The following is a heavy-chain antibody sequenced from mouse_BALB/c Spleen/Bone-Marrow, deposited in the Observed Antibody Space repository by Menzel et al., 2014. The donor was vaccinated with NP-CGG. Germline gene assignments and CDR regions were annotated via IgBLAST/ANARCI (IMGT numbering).Heavy chain of an antibody. CDR3: ARERDGYFRGAMDY. CDR2: INSNGGST. Sequence: EVQLQQSGGGLVQPGGSLKLSCAASGFTFSSYGMSWVRQTPDKRLELVATINSNGGSTYYPDSVKGRFTISRDNAKNTLYLQMSSLKSEDTAMYYCARERDGYFRGAMDYWGQGTSVTVSS. V-gene: IGHV5-6-3*01. D-gene: IGHD2-3*01. J-gene: IGHJ4*01. CDR1: GFTFSSYG.